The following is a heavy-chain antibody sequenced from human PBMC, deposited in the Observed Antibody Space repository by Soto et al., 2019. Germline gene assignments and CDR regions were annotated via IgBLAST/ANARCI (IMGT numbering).Heavy chain of an antibody. Sequence: EVQLVESGGGLVKPGGSLRLSCAASGFTFSSYSMNWVRQAPGQGLEWVSSISRSSSYIYYADSVKGRFTISRDNAKKSLYLQMNSLRAEDTAVYYCARDLHDYVSFRFDPWGQGTLVTVSS. CDR1: GFTFSSYS. D-gene: IGHD3-16*01. CDR3: ARDLHDYVSFRFDP. CDR2: ISRSSSYI. J-gene: IGHJ5*02. V-gene: IGHV3-21*01.